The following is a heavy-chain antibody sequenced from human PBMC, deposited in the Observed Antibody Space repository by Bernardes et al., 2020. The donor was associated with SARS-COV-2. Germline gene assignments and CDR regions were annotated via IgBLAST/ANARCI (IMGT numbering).Heavy chain of an antibody. Sequence: GGSLRLSCAASGFTLSDYYMNWIRQAPGKGLEWISYISSSGTTTYYADPVKGRFTISRDNAKNSLYLQMNSLRAEDTAVYYCARDRGWSGYYGSGANFYFEDWGQGTLVTVSS. V-gene: IGHV3-11*01. D-gene: IGHD3-10*01. CDR1: GFTLSDYY. CDR2: ISSSGTTT. CDR3: ARDRGWSGYYGSGANFYFED. J-gene: IGHJ4*02.